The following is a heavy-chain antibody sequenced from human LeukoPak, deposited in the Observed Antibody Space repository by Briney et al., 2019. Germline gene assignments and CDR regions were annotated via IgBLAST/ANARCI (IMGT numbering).Heavy chain of an antibody. CDR1: GYTFTGYY. V-gene: IGHV1-2*02. Sequence: GASVKVSCKASGYTFTGYYMHWVRQAPGQGLEWMGWINPNSGGTNYAQKFQGRVTMTRDTSISTAYMELSRLRSDDTAVYYCARVRGGSGSYPTLNWFDPWGQGTLVTVSS. J-gene: IGHJ5*02. D-gene: IGHD3-10*01. CDR3: ARVRGGSGSYPTLNWFDP. CDR2: INPNSGGT.